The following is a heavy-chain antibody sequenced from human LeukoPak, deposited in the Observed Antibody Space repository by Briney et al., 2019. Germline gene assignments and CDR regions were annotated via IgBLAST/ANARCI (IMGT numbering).Heavy chain of an antibody. CDR2: IYTSGST. V-gene: IGHV4-4*07. CDR3: ARDRYYYDSSGYLLFDY. CDR1: GGSISSYY. Sequence: PSETLSLTCTVSGGSISSYYWSWIRQPAGKGLEWIGRIYTSGSTNYNPSLKSRVTISVDTSKNQFSLKLSSVTAADTAVYYCARDRYYYDSSGYLLFDYWGQGTLVTVSS. D-gene: IGHD3-22*01. J-gene: IGHJ4*02.